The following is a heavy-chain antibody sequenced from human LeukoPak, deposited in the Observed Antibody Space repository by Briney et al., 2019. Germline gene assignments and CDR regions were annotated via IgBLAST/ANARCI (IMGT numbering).Heavy chain of an antibody. V-gene: IGHV3-20*04. CDR1: GFTFDDYG. D-gene: IGHD2-2*01. J-gene: IGHJ4*02. Sequence: GGSLRLSCAASGFTFDDYGMSWVRQAPGKGLEWVSGINWNGGSTGYADSVKGRFTISRDNAKNSLYLQMNSLRAEDTAVYYCWGSTSSNFDYWGQGTLVTVSS. CDR2: INWNGGST. CDR3: WGSTSSNFDY.